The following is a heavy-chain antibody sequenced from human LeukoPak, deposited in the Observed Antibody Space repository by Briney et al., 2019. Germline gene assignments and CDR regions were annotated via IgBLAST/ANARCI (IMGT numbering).Heavy chain of an antibody. CDR1: GGSISSSSYY. Sequence: SSETPSLTCTVSGGSISSSSYYWGWIRQPPGKGLEWIGSIYYSGSTYYNPSLKSRVTISVDTSKNQFSLKLSSVTAADTAVYYCAREQIVDGQLELPNAFDIWGQGTMVTVSS. D-gene: IGHD1-7*01. V-gene: IGHV4-39*07. CDR2: IYYSGST. J-gene: IGHJ3*02. CDR3: AREQIVDGQLELPNAFDI.